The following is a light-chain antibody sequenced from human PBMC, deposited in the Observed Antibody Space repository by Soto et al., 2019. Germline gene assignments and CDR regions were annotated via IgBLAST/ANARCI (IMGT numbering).Light chain of an antibody. CDR3: QQRSNWPRT. J-gene: IGKJ1*01. CDR1: QSVSSSY. V-gene: IGKV3D-20*02. CDR2: GAS. Sequence: EIVLTQSPGTLSLSPVERATLSCTASQSVSSSYLAWYQQKPGQAPRLLIYGASSRATGIPARFSGSLYGTDFNLTISSLETEDFAVYYCQQRSNWPRTFGQGTKVDIK.